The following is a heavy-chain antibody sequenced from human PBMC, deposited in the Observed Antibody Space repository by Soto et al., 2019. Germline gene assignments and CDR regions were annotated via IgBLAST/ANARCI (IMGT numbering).Heavy chain of an antibody. CDR3: SKGFGGCSSTSCYERWYFDL. V-gene: IGHV3-23*01. Sequence: PGGSLRLSCAASGFTFSSYAMSWVRQAPGKGLEWVSAISGSGGSTYYADSVKGRFTISRDNSKNTLYLQMNSLRAEDTAVYYCSKGFGGCSSTSCYERWYFDLWGRGTLVTVSS. D-gene: IGHD2-2*01. CDR2: ISGSGGST. J-gene: IGHJ2*01. CDR1: GFTFSSYA.